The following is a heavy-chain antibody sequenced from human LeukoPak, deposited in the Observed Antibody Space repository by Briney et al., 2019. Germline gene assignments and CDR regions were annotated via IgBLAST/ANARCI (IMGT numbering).Heavy chain of an antibody. CDR2: IKEDGSEI. V-gene: IGHV3-7*01. CDR1: AFTFSNYW. Sequence: GGSLRLSCAASAFTFSNYWMGWVRQAPGKGLEWVANIKEDGSEINYVDSVKGRFTISRDNAKNSLYLQMNSLRVDDTAVYYCARDRGYSTFDYWGQGTLVTVSS. CDR3: ARDRGYSTFDY. J-gene: IGHJ4*02. D-gene: IGHD4-23*01.